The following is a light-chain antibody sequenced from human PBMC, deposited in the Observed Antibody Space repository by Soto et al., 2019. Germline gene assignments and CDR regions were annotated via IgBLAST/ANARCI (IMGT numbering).Light chain of an antibody. CDR3: QQYYSFPPT. Sequence: IQMTQSPSSLSASVGDRVTITCRASQGISSYLAWYQQKPGKAPELLIYAASTLQSGVPSRFSGSGSGTDFTLTISCLQSEDFATYYCQQYYSFPPTFGQGTKVDIK. J-gene: IGKJ1*01. CDR1: QGISSY. CDR2: AAS. V-gene: IGKV1D-8*01.